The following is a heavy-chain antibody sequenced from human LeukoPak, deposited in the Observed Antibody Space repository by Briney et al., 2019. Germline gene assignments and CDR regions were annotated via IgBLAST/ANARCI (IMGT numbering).Heavy chain of an antibody. Sequence: GGFLRLSCAASGFTFSSYAMHWVRQAPGKGLEWVSYISSSSSYTNYADSVKGRFTISRDNAKNSLYLQMNSLRAEDTAVYYCARERIADRHAFDIWGQGTMVTVSS. CDR3: ARERIADRHAFDI. CDR1: GFTFSSYA. CDR2: ISSSSSYT. D-gene: IGHD6-13*01. V-gene: IGHV3-21*05. J-gene: IGHJ3*02.